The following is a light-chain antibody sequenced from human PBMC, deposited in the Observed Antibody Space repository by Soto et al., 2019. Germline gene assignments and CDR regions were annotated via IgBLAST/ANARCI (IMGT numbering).Light chain of an antibody. CDR1: SSDIGAYKY. V-gene: IGLV2-8*01. Sequence: QPVLTQPPSASGSPGQSVTISCTGTSSDIGAYKYVAWYQQHPGKAPKLMIFDVSQRPSGVPDRFSGSKSGNTASLTISGLQAEDEADYYCCSYVDTDTWVFGGGTKLTVL. J-gene: IGLJ3*02. CDR2: DVS. CDR3: CSYVDTDTWV.